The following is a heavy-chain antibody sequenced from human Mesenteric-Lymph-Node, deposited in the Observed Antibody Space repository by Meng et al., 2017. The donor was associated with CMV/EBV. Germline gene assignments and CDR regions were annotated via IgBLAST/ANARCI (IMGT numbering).Heavy chain of an antibody. D-gene: IGHD3/OR15-3a*01. Sequence: ASVKVSCKSSGFTFNIFDIHWVRQASGQGLEWMGWMNFQTGSASRAQKFWDRVTMTKNTSIDTAYMELRGLTSDDTAVYFCARGSHNFWTGSSFFYAIDVWGQGTTVTVSS. V-gene: IGHV1-8*02. CDR1: GFTFNIFD. J-gene: IGHJ6*02. CDR2: MNFQTGSA. CDR3: ARGSHNFWTGSSFFYAIDV.